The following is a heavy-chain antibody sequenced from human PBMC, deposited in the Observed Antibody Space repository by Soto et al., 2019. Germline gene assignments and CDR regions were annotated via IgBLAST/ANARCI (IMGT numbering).Heavy chain of an antibody. Sequence: GESLKISCKGSGYSFTSYWISWVRQVPGKGLEWMGRIDPSDSYTNYSPSFQGHVTISADKSISTAYLQWSSLKASDTAMYYCARHSIAAAGTPNYGMDVWGQGTTVTVSS. CDR2: IDPSDSYT. D-gene: IGHD6-13*01. V-gene: IGHV5-10-1*01. CDR3: ARHSIAAAGTPNYGMDV. CDR1: GYSFTSYW. J-gene: IGHJ6*02.